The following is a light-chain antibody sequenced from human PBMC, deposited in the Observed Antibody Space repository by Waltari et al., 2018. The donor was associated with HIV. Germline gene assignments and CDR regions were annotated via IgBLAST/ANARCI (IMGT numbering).Light chain of an antibody. Sequence: ETVMTQSPATLSVSPGERVTLSCRASQSVSSNLAWYQQKPGQAPRLLIYGASTRATGTPARFSGSGSGTEFTLTISSLQSEDFAVYYCQQYNEWPPWTFGQGTKVEIK. V-gene: IGKV3-15*01. CDR1: QSVSSN. CDR2: GAS. J-gene: IGKJ1*01. CDR3: QQYNEWPPWT.